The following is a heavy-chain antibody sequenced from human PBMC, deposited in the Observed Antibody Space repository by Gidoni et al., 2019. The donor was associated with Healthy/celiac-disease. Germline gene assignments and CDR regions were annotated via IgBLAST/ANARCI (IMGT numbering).Heavy chain of an antibody. CDR2: INHSGST. CDR1: GGSFSGYY. Sequence: QVQLQQWGAGLWKPSETLSLTCAVYGGSFSGYYWSWIRQPPGKGLEWIGEINHSGSTNYNPSLKSRVTISVDTSKNQFSLKLSSVTAADTAVYYCARGIRGGIDYWGQGTLVTVSS. CDR3: ARGIRGGIDY. J-gene: IGHJ4*02. V-gene: IGHV4-34*01. D-gene: IGHD3-10*01.